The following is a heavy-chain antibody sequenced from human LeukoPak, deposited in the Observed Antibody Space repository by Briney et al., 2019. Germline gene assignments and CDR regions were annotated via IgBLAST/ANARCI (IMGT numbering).Heavy chain of an antibody. D-gene: IGHD5-18*01. V-gene: IGHV4-34*01. CDR1: GGSFSGYY. Sequence: PSETLSLTCAVYGGSFSGYYWSWMRQPPGKGLEWIGEINHSGSTNYNPSLKSRVTIAVDTSKNQFSLKLSSVTAAETAVYYCARGGYSYGLDYWGQGTLVTVSS. J-gene: IGHJ4*02. CDR3: ARGGYSYGLDY. CDR2: INHSGST.